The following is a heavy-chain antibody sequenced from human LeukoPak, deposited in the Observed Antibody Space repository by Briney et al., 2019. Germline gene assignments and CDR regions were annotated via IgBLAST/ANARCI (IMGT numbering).Heavy chain of an antibody. D-gene: IGHD3-3*01. Sequence: PSETLSLTCTVSGGSVSSGNYYWSWIRQPPGKGLEWIGYIYYSGSTNYNPSLKSRVTMSVDTSKNQFSLKLTSVTAADTAVYYCARRSGYSPNWFDPGAREPWSPSPQ. V-gene: IGHV4-61*01. CDR3: ARRSGYSPNWFDP. J-gene: IGHJ5*02. CDR1: GGSVSSGNYY. CDR2: IYYSGST.